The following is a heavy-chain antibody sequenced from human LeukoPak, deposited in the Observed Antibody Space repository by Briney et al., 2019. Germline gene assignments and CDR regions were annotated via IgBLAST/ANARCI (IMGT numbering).Heavy chain of an antibody. D-gene: IGHD4-17*01. Sequence: SETLSLTCTVSGGSISSGDYYWSWIRQPPGKGLEWIGYIYYSGSTYYNPSLKSRVTISVDTSKNQFSLKLSSVTAADTAVYYCARVVINYGDYPLGFDYWGQGTLVTVSS. CDR3: ARVVINYGDYPLGFDY. J-gene: IGHJ4*02. CDR2: IYYSGST. CDR1: GGSISSGDYY. V-gene: IGHV4-30-4*01.